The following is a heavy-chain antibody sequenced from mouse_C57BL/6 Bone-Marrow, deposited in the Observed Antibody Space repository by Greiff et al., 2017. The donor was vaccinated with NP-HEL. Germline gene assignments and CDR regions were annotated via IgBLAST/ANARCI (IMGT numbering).Heavy chain of an antibody. D-gene: IGHD1-1*01. Sequence: VQLQQSDAELVKPGASVKISCKVSGYTFTDHTIHWMKQRPEPGLEWIGYIYPRDGSTKYNEKFKGKATLTADKSSSTAYMQLNSLTSEDSAVYFCAREDYYYGSSYGYFDVWGTGTTVTVSS. CDR1: GYTFTDHT. J-gene: IGHJ1*03. CDR2: IYPRDGST. V-gene: IGHV1-78*01. CDR3: AREDYYYGSSYGYFDV.